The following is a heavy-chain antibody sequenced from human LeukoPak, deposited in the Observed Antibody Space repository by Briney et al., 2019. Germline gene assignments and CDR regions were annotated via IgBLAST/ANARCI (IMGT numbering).Heavy chain of an antibody. Sequence: GGSLRLSCTASGFTFSSYWMSWVRQAPGKGLEWVANIKQDGSEKYYVDSVKGRFTISRDNAKNSLYLQMNSLRAEDTAVYYCARGYYDILTGPLWIRDYYYYMDVWGKGTTVTISS. V-gene: IGHV3-7*01. CDR2: IKQDGSEK. J-gene: IGHJ6*03. D-gene: IGHD3-9*01. CDR1: GFTFSSYW. CDR3: ARGYYDILTGPLWIRDYYYYMDV.